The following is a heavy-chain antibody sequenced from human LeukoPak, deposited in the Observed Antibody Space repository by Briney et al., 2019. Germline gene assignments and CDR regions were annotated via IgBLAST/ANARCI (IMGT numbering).Heavy chain of an antibody. V-gene: IGHV4-59*05. Sequence: PSETLSLTCTVSGGSISSYYWSWIRQPAGKGLEWIGRIYYSGSTYYNPSLKSRVTISVDTSKNQFSLKLSSVTAADTAVYYCARQGGCSSTSCYSPLFDYWGQGTLVTVSS. J-gene: IGHJ4*02. CDR3: ARQGGCSSTSCYSPLFDY. CDR2: IYYSGST. CDR1: GGSISSYY. D-gene: IGHD2-2*01.